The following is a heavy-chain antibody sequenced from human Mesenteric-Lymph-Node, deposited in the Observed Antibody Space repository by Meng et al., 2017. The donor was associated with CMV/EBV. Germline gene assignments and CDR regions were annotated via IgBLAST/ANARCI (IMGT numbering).Heavy chain of an antibody. V-gene: IGHV4-34*01. CDR3: ARVSSVSSSSL. CDR2: ISHAGTT. CDR1: GGSIIGYF. Sequence: PTCVGFGGSIIGYFWSWIRQPPGKGLEWIGEISHAGTTNYHPSLKSRVTLSLDMSKNQFSLNLSSVTAADTAVYYCARVSSVSSSSLWGQGTLVTVSS. J-gene: IGHJ4*02. D-gene: IGHD6-6*01.